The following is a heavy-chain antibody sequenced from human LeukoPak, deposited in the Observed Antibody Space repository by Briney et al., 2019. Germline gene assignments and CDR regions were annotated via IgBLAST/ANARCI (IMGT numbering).Heavy chain of an antibody. D-gene: IGHD6-13*01. CDR1: GGSISSYY. Sequence: SETLSLTCTVSGGSISSYYWSWIRQPPGKGLEWIGYIYYSGSTNYNPSLKSRVPLSVDTSKNQFSLKLSSVTDADTAVYYCARLLSYSSSWQYYYYYYGMDVWGQGTTVTVSS. CDR2: IYYSGST. CDR3: ARLLSYSSSWQYYYYYYGMDV. J-gene: IGHJ6*02. V-gene: IGHV4-59*08.